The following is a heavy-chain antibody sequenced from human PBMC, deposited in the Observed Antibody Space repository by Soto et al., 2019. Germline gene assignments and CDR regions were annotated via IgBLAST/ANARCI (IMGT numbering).Heavy chain of an antibody. CDR1: GGSISSSSYY. D-gene: IGHD4-17*01. CDR2: IYYSGST. Sequence: SETLSLTCTVSGGSISSSSYYWGWIRQPPGKGLEWIGSIYYSGSTYYNPSLKSRVTISVDTSKNQFSLKLSSVTAADTAVYYCARHFNNDYHDYWGQGTLVTVSS. J-gene: IGHJ4*02. V-gene: IGHV4-39*01. CDR3: ARHFNNDYHDY.